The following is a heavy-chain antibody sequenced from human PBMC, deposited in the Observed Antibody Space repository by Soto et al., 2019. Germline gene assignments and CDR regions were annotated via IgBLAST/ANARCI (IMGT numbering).Heavy chain of an antibody. V-gene: IGHV4-34*01. CDR3: ARTRNLDV. Sequence: QVQLQQWGAGLLKPSETLSLTCAVYGGSLSGYYGNWIRQSPGKWLEWIVEINYSGSTNYNPSIKSRVTISIDTSKKQFSLKLSSVTAADTAVYYFARTRNLDVWGQGTTVTVSS. CDR2: INYSGST. J-gene: IGHJ6*02. D-gene: IGHD1-1*01. CDR1: GGSLSGYY.